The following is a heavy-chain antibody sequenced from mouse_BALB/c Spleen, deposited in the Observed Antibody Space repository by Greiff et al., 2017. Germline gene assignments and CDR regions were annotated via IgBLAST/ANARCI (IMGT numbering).Heavy chain of an antibody. CDR1: GYTFTSYW. D-gene: IGHD4-1*01. V-gene: IGHV1-7*01. Sequence: VQLQQSGAELAKPGASVKMSCKASGYTFTSYWMHWVKQRPGQGLEWIGYINPSTGYTEYNQKFKDKATLTADKSSSTAYMQLSSLTSEDSAVYYCASSWDVGYWGQGTTLTVSS. CDR3: ASSWDVGY. J-gene: IGHJ2*01. CDR2: INPSTGYT.